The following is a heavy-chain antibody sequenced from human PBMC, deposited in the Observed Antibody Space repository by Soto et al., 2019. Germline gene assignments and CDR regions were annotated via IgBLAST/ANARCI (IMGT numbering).Heavy chain of an antibody. CDR1: GYSFTSYW. CDR3: ARRARRNWALAY. V-gene: IGHV5-10-1*04. J-gene: IGHJ4*02. Sequence: GESLKISCKGSGYSFTSYWISWVRQMPGKGLEWMGRIDLTDSYTNYSPSFQGQVTISADKSFSTAYLQWSSLKASDSAMYFCARRARRNWALAYWGQGSQVTVSA. CDR2: IDLTDSYT. D-gene: IGHD3-3*02.